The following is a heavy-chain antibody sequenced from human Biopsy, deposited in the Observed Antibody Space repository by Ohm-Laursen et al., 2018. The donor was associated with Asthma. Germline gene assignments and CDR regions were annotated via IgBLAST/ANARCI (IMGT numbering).Heavy chain of an antibody. J-gene: IGHJ3*02. CDR3: AKDGVTTVTTTAFDM. CDR1: GFSFDDCA. V-gene: IGHV3-9*01. Sequence: SLRLSCAASGFSFDDCAMHWVRQAPGKGLEWVSGISWNSGRIGYADSVKGRFTISRDNAKNSLYLQMNSLRPEDTALYYCAKDGVTTVTTTAFDMWGQGTMVTVAS. CDR2: ISWNSGRI. D-gene: IGHD4-17*01.